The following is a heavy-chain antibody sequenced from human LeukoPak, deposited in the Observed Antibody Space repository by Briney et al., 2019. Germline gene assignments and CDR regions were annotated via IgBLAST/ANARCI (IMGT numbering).Heavy chain of an antibody. Sequence: ASVKVSCKASGYTFTGYYMHWVRQAPGQGLEWMGWINPNSGGTNYAQKFQGRVTMTRDTSISTAYMELRSLRSDDTAVYYCARCRYGSGNYNQDWGQGTLVTVSS. J-gene: IGHJ4*02. CDR3: ARCRYGSGNYNQD. V-gene: IGHV1-2*02. D-gene: IGHD3-10*01. CDR2: INPNSGGT. CDR1: GYTFTGYY.